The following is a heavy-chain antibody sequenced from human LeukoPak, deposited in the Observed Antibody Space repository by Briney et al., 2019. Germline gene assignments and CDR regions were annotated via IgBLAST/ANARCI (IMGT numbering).Heavy chain of an antibody. Sequence: PSETLSLTCSVSGGSISSSNHYWGWIRQPPGKGLEWIGTIFYSGSTDYNPSLKSRVTISVDTSKNQFSLKLTSVTAADTAVYYCATSGPGYYYGMDVWGQGTTVTVSS. V-gene: IGHV4-39*01. CDR2: IFYSGST. J-gene: IGHJ6*02. CDR3: ATSGPGYYYGMDV. CDR1: GGSISSSNHY. D-gene: IGHD2-15*01.